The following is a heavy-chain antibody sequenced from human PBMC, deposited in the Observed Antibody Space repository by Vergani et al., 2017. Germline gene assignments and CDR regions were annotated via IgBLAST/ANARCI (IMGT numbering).Heavy chain of an antibody. J-gene: IGHJ4*02. CDR2: IIPIFGTA. CDR1: GGTFSSYA. CDR3: ARETRYSSGWRAMGGFDY. Sequence: QVQLVQSGAEVKKPGSSVKVSCKASGGTFSSYAISWVRQAPGLGLEWMGRIIPIFGTANYAQKFQGRVTITADESTSTAYMELSSLRSEDTAVYYCARETRYSSGWRAMGGFDYWGQGTLVTVSS. V-gene: IGHV1-69*18. D-gene: IGHD6-19*01.